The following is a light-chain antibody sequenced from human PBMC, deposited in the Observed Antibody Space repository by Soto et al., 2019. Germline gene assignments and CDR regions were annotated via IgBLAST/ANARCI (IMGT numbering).Light chain of an antibody. J-gene: IGKJ2*01. CDR1: QSVSNSY. CDR2: GAS. Sequence: EIVLTQSPGTLSLSPGERVTLSCRASQSVSNSYLAWHQQKPGQAPRLLIYGASSRPTGIPDRFSGSGSGTDFTLTFSRLEPEDSAVYYCQQYGTSPYTFGQGTKLEI. CDR3: QQYGTSPYT. V-gene: IGKV3-20*01.